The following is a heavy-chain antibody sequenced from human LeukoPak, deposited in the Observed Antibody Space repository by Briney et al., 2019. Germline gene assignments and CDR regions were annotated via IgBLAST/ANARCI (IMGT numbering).Heavy chain of an antibody. D-gene: IGHD2-2*01. V-gene: IGHV3-49*04. Sequence: GGSLRLSCTASGFTFGDYAMSWVRQAPGKGLEWVGFIRSKTYGGTTEYAASVKGRFTISRDDSKSIAYLQMNSLKTDDTAVYYSTEGSSDPYDYWGQGSLVTVSS. CDR1: GFTFGDYA. CDR3: TEGSSDPYDY. CDR2: IRSKTYGGTT. J-gene: IGHJ4*02.